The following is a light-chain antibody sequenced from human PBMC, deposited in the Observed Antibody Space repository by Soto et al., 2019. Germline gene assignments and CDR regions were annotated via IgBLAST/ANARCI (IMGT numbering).Light chain of an antibody. Sequence: QSALTQPASVSGSPGQSITISCTGTSSDVGGYNFVSWYQQRPGIAPKLIIYDVSNRPSGVSERFSGSKSGNTASLTISGLQADDESDYYCSSYTSSSTRVVFGGGTKLTVL. CDR2: DVS. J-gene: IGLJ2*01. CDR3: SSYTSSSTRVV. V-gene: IGLV2-14*01. CDR1: SSDVGGYNF.